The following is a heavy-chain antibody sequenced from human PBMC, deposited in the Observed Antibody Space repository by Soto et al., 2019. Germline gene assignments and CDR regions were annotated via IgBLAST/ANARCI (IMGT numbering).Heavy chain of an antibody. V-gene: IGHV4-59*01. Sequence: SETLSLTCTVSGGSFSSSYWSWIRQPPGKGLEWIGYIYYSGSTDYNPSLRSRVTISVDTSKSQFSLKLNSVTAADTAVYYCARVIMHSPLVRYSYYMDVWGKGSTVTVSS. CDR3: ARVIMHSPLVRYSYYMDV. D-gene: IGHD2-21*01. CDR2: IYYSGST. CDR1: GGSFSSSY. J-gene: IGHJ6*03.